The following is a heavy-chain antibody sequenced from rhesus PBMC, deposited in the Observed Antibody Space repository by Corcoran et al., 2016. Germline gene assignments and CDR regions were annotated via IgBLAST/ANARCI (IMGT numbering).Heavy chain of an antibody. CDR3: AGPSKGY. D-gene: IGHD2-15*01. J-gene: IGHJ4*01. Sequence: QVQLQESGPGVVKPSETLSLTCAVSGGSISGYYYWSWIRQPPGKGLEWIGSIYSNRENTNTNPSIKIRVTMSKDTSKNQFSLKLSSVTATDPAVYYCAGPSKGYWGQGVLVTVSS. V-gene: IGHV4S12*01. CDR1: GGSISGYYY. CDR2: IYSNRENT.